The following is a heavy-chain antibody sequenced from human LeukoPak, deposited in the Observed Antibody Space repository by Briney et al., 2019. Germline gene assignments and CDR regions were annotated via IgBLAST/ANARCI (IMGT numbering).Heavy chain of an antibody. J-gene: IGHJ4*02. CDR2: IYTSGST. V-gene: IGHV4-4*07. CDR3: ARDFDS. Sequence: SETLSLTCTVSGGPFSSFHWSWIRQPAGKGLEWLGLIYTSGSTNYSPSLKSRLTMSVDASKHQFSLRLSSVTAADTAVYYCARDFDSWGQGTLVTVSS. CDR1: GGPFSSFH.